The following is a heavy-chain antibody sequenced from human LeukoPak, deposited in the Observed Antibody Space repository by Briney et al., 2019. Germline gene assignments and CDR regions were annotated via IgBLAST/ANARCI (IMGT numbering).Heavy chain of an antibody. Sequence: PGGSLRLSCAASGFTFSSYNMNWVRQAPGKGLEWVSSISSSSSYIYHADSVRGRFTISRDNAKNSLYLQKNSLRAEDTAVYYCARGRDGSQSPIDDWGQGTLVTVSS. CDR3: ARGRDGSQSPIDD. CDR1: GFTFSSYN. J-gene: IGHJ4*02. D-gene: IGHD5-24*01. CDR2: ISSSSSYI. V-gene: IGHV3-21*01.